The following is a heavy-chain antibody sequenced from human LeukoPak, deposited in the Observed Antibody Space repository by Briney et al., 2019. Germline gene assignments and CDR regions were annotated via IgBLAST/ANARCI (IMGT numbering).Heavy chain of an antibody. CDR2: IYYSGST. J-gene: IGHJ6*02. CDR3: ARRNYYYYGMDV. V-gene: IGHV4-59*01. Sequence: PSETLSLTCTVSGGSISSYYWSWIRQPPGKGLEWIGYIYYSGSTNYNPSLKSRVTISVDTSKNQFSLNLSSVTAADTAVYYCARRNYYYYGMDVWGQGTTITVSS. CDR1: GGSISSYY.